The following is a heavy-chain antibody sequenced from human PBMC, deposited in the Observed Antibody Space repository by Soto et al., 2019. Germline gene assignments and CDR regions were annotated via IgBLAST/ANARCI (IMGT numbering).Heavy chain of an antibody. CDR1: GDSVSSNSAA. J-gene: IGHJ6*03. CDR2: TYYRSKWYN. D-gene: IGHD6-13*01. V-gene: IGHV6-1*01. CDR3: ASRHLSIAADQDYYYYMDV. Sequence: SQTLSLTCAISGDSVSSNSAAWNWIRQSPSRGLEWLGGTYYRSKWYNDYAVSVKSRITINPDTSKNQFSLQLNSVTAADTAVYYCASRHLSIAADQDYYYYMDVWGKGTTGTVSS.